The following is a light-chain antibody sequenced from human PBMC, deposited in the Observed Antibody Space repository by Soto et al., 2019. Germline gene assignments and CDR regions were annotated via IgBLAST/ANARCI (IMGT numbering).Light chain of an antibody. J-gene: IGLJ1*01. CDR2: EVS. Sequence: QSVLTQPASVSGSPGQSITISCTGTSSDVGGYNYVSWYQQHPGKAPKLIICEVSNRPSGVSNRFSGSKSGITASLTISGLQAEDEADYFCSSYTSSKTEVFXTGTQMTVL. CDR1: SSDVGGYNY. V-gene: IGLV2-14*01. CDR3: SSYTSSKTEV.